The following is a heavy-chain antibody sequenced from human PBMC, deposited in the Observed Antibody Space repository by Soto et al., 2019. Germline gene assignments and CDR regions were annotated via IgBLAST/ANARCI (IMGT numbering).Heavy chain of an antibody. D-gene: IGHD3-10*01. V-gene: IGHV3-74*01. CDR2: INSDGSST. Sequence: GGSLRLSCAASGFTFSSYWMHWVRQAPGKGLVWVSRINSDGSSTSYADSVKGRFTISRDNAKNTLYLQMNSLRAEDTAVYYCARAGAYYYGSGSPDYYYYYMDVWGKGTTVTVSS. CDR3: ARAGAYYYGSGSPDYYYYYMDV. J-gene: IGHJ6*03. CDR1: GFTFSSYW.